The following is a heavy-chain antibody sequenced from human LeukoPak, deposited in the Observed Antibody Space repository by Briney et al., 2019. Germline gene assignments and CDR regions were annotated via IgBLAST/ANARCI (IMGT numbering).Heavy chain of an antibody. J-gene: IGHJ4*02. V-gene: IGHV3-23*01. CDR1: GFTFSSYA. D-gene: IGHD3-10*01. Sequence: GSLGLSCAASGFTFSSYAMSWVRQAPGKGLEWVSAISGSGGSTYYADSVKGRFTISRDNSKNTLYLQMNSLRAEDTAVYYCAKEREDYYGSGTSGYWGQGTLVTVSS. CDR3: AKEREDYYGSGTSGY. CDR2: ISGSGGST.